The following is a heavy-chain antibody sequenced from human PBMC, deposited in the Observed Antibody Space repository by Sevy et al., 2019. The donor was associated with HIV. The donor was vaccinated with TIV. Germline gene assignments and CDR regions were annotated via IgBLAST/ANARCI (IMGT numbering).Heavy chain of an antibody. CDR2: VYYTGGT. Sequence: SETLSLTCTVSGGSINSDHWNWIRQPPGKGLEWIGYVYYTGGTNYNPSLKNRVTISVDRTKTQFSLNLTPVTAADTAVYYCARRNDFDIWGQGTMVTVSS. V-gene: IGHV4-59*08. J-gene: IGHJ3*02. CDR1: GGSINSDH. CDR3: ARRNDFDI.